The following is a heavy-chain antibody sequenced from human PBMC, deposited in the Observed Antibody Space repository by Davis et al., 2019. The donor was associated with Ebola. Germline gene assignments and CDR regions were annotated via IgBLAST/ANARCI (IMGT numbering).Heavy chain of an antibody. J-gene: IGHJ1*01. D-gene: IGHD2-15*01. V-gene: IGHV3-23*01. CDR3: ARVGAPEDVVVAQGPEYFQH. CDR2: ISGSGGST. CDR1: GFTFSSYA. Sequence: GESLKISCAASGFTFSSYAMSWVRQAPGKGLEWVSAISGSGGSTYYADSVKGRFTISRDNSKNTLYLQMNSLRAEDTAVYYCARVGAPEDVVVAQGPEYFQHWGQGTLVTVSS.